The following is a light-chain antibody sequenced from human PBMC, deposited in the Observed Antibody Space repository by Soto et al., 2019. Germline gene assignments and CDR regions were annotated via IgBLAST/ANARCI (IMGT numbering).Light chain of an antibody. Sequence: QTVVTQEPSLTVSPGGTVTLTCGSSTGAVTSGHYPYWFQQKPGQAPRTLIYDTSNKHSWTPARFSGSLLGGKAALTLSGAEAEDEAGYFRLLSYWGSHRGVFGGGTKLTGL. J-gene: IGLJ2*01. CDR2: DTS. CDR3: LLSYWGSHRGV. CDR1: TGAVTSGHY. V-gene: IGLV7-46*01.